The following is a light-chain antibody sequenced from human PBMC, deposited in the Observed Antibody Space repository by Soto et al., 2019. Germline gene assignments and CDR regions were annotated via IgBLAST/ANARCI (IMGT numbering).Light chain of an antibody. CDR1: QNINNY. CDR3: QQYENLPT. Sequence: DIQMTHSPSAPSASLLYIVTITCQASQNINNYLNWYQQKPGRAPKLLIYDASNLEAGVPSRFRGSGSGTDFTFTISRLQTEDIATYYCQQYENLPTFGQGTRLEIK. J-gene: IGKJ5*01. V-gene: IGKV1-33*01. CDR2: DAS.